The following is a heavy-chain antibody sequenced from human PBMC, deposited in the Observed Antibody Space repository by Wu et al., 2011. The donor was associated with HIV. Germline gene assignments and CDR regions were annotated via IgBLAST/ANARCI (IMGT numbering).Heavy chain of an antibody. CDR3: ARDFGGDEDS. CDR2: IIPIFGTA. V-gene: IGHV1-69*01. J-gene: IGHJ4*02. Sequence: QVQLVQSGAEVKKPGSSVKVSCKASGGTFSGYVISWVRQAPGQGLEWMGGIIPIFGTANYTQKFRGRVTITTDESTSIAYMELSSLRCEDTAVYYCARDFGGDEDSWGQGTLVTVSS. D-gene: IGHD2-21*01. CDR1: GGTFSGYV.